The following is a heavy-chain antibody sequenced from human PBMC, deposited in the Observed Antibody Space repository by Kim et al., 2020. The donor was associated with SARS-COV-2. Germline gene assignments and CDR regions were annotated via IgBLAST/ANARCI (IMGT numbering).Heavy chain of an antibody. J-gene: IGHJ4*02. V-gene: IGHV4-59*01. Sequence: SETLSRTCSVPADSFTSYYWNWIRQPPGKGLEWIGYIFHTGITSYNPSLKSRVTMSLDSSKSQVSLSLRSVTAADTAVYFCARTPWGRFAQWGQGTLVTV. CDR1: ADSFTSYY. D-gene: IGHD7-27*01. CDR3: ARTPWGRFAQ. CDR2: IFHTGIT.